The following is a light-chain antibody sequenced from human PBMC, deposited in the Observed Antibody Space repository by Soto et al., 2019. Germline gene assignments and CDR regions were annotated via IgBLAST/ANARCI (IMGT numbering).Light chain of an antibody. V-gene: IGKV3-15*01. Sequence: EIVLTQSPVTLSLSPGERATLSCRASQSVSRSLAWYQQKPGQAPRLLIYGAYTRATGIPARFSGSVSGTEFTLTISSLQSEDFAVYYCQQYNNWPITFGQGTRLEIK. CDR2: GAY. CDR3: QQYNNWPIT. CDR1: QSVSRS. J-gene: IGKJ5*01.